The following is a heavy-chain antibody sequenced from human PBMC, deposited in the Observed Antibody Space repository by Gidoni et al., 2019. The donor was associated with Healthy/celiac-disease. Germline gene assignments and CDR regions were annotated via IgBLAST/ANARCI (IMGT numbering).Heavy chain of an antibody. V-gene: IGHV3-21*01. D-gene: IGHD3-22*01. Sequence: EVQLVESGGGLVKPGGSLRLSCAASGFTFSSYSMNWVRQAPGKGLEWVSSISSSSSYIYYADSVKGRFTISRDNAKNSLYLQMNSLRAEDTAVYYCARDSGITMTRWVYGMDVWGQGTTVTVSS. J-gene: IGHJ6*02. CDR1: GFTFSSYS. CDR2: ISSSSSYI. CDR3: ARDSGITMTRWVYGMDV.